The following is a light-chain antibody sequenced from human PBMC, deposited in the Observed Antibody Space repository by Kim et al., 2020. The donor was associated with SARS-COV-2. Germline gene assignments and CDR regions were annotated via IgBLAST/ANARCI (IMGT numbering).Light chain of an antibody. Sequence: AAVGDRVNMTCRASQSISTYLNWYQQKPGKAPKLLIYTASGLQSGVSSRFSGSGSGTDFTLTSGSLQPEDFATYYCQQNYTNPWTFGQGTKVDIK. V-gene: IGKV1-39*01. CDR2: TAS. CDR1: QSISTY. J-gene: IGKJ1*01. CDR3: QQNYTNPWT.